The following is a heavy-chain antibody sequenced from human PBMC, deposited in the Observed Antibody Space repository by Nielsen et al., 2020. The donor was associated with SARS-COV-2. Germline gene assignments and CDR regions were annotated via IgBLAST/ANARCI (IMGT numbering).Heavy chain of an antibody. CDR3: ARDASGSYLHYGMDV. V-gene: IGHV3-53*01. J-gene: IGHJ6*02. CDR2: IYSGGST. Sequence: ETLSLTCTVSGGSVSSGSYYWSWVRQAPGKGLEWVSVIYSGGSTYYADSVKGRFTISRDNAKNSLYLQMNSLRAEDTAVYYCARDASGSYLHYGMDVWGQGTTVTVSS. D-gene: IGHD1-26*01. CDR1: GGSVSSGSYY.